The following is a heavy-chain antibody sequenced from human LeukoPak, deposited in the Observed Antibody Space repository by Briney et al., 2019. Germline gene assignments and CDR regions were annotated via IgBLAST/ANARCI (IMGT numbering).Heavy chain of an antibody. CDR2: VYGSGSA. CDR3: AGLYCSSSSCYIGDWFDP. D-gene: IGHD2-2*02. CDR1: GGSISTYY. Sequence: SETLSLTCTVSGGSISTYYWNWIRQPAGKGLEWIGRVYGSGSAYYNPSLKSRVTMSIDTSKNQFSLKLSSVTAADTAVYYCAGLYCSSSSCYIGDWFDPWGQGTLVSVSS. V-gene: IGHV4-4*07. J-gene: IGHJ5*02.